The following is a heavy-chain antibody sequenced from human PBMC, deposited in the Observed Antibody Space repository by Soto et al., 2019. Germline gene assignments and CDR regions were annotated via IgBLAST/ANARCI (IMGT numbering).Heavy chain of an antibody. CDR3: ATSFDWSLYFGGGVYH. J-gene: IGHJ5*02. Sequence: EVQVVESGGGLVRPGGSLRLSCAASGFTFNMHIMNWVRLAPGKGLQWVASISSTSASIYYADSVRGRFTISRDNPRNSVFLQMSRLRAEDTAVYCCATSFDWSLYFGGGVYHWGQGALVTVSS. CDR2: ISSTSASI. D-gene: IGHD3-9*01. CDR1: GFTFNMHI. V-gene: IGHV3-21*01.